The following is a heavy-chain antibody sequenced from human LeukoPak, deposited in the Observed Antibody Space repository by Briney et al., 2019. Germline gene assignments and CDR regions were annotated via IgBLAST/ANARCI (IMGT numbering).Heavy chain of an antibody. CDR2: IGWNGGGI. CDR3: VKLTSAGFVDP. J-gene: IGHJ5*02. V-gene: IGHV3-9*01. Sequence: QAGGSLRLSCAASGFSFDDYAMHWVRQAPGKGLEWVSGIGWNGGGIVYADSVKGRFTISRDNGKNSLYLQMNSLGVEDTALYYCVKLTSAGFVDPWGQGTLVTVSS. D-gene: IGHD6-13*01. CDR1: GFSFDDYA.